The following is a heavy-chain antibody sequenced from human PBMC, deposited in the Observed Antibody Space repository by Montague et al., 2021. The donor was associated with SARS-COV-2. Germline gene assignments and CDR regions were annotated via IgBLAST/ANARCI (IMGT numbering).Heavy chain of an antibody. J-gene: IGHJ3*01. V-gene: IGHV3-21*01. CDR1: GLTFSSYS. D-gene: IGHD5-24*01. CDR3: ARGEMATISGSSDL. Sequence: SLRLSCAASGLTFSSYSMVWVRQAPGKGLEWVSSITSSSDYIHYAVSVKGRFTISRDNDRNSLYLLMNSLRAEDMAVYYCARGEMATISGSSDLWGQGTMVTVSS. CDR2: ITSSSDYI.